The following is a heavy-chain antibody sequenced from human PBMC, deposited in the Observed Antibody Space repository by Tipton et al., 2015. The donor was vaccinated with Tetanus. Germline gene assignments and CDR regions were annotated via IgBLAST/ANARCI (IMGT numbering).Heavy chain of an antibody. D-gene: IGHD3-10*01. CDR1: GGSITDKKYY. CDR3: ARVKGTYNHYGLDV. Sequence: TLSLTCTVSGGSITDKKYYWGWIRQPPGKGLEWIGYIYDSGSTYYNPSLKSRVTISEDRSKNQISLRLRSVTAADTTVYYCARVKGTYNHYGLDVWGQGTTVTVAS. J-gene: IGHJ6*02. CDR2: IYDSGST. V-gene: IGHV4-30-4*01.